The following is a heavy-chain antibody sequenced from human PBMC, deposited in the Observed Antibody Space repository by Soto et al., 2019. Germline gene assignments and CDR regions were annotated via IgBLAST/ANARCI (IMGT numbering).Heavy chain of an antibody. V-gene: IGHV3-30*18. D-gene: IGHD6-25*01. CDR2: ISFDGKNR. J-gene: IGHJ4*02. CDR3: AKGAQAAAVLDH. CDR1: GFTFSLYG. Sequence: QVQLLESGGGVVQPGRSLKLSCRTYGFTFSLYGMHWVRQAPGKGLEWLAVISFDGKNRYSADSVKGRFTISRDNSKTTLFLQMSSLRPDDTAVYFCAKGAQAAAVLDHWGQGALVTVAS.